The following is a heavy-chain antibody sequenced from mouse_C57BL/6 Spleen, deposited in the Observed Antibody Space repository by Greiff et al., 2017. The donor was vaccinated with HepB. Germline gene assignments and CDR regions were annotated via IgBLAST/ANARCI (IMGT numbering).Heavy chain of an antibody. V-gene: IGHV1-80*01. CDR1: GYAFSSYW. D-gene: IGHD2-4*01. CDR3: ARDYDYSYAMDY. CDR2: IYPGDGDT. Sequence: VQLQQSGAELVKPGASVKISCKASGYAFSSYWMNWVKQRPGKGLEWIGQIYPGDGDTNYNGKFKGKATLTADKSSSTAYMQLSSLTSEDSAVYFCARDYDYSYAMDYWGQGTSVTVSS. J-gene: IGHJ4*01.